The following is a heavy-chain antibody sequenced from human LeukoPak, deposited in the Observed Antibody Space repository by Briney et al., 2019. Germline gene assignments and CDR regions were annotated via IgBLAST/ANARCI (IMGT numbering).Heavy chain of an antibody. Sequence: TLSLTCALSGRSISSGGYSWGWIRRPRGNGLERIGYSYYSGSSSYTPTLQCRVTISTDRSKNQFSLKLSTVTDTDTAVYSCASSPYDSSGCIDDWGQGTLVTVSS. J-gene: IGHJ4*02. CDR2: SYYSGSS. CDR1: GRSISSGGYS. D-gene: IGHD3-22*01. V-gene: IGHV4-30-2*01. CDR3: ASSPYDSSGCIDD.